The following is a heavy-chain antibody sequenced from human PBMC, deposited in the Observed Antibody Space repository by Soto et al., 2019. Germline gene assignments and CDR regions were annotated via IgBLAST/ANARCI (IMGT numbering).Heavy chain of an antibody. V-gene: IGHV1-2*02. Sequence: QVQLVQSGAEVKKPGASVKVSCKASGYTFTGYYMHWVRQAPGQGLEWMGWINPNSGDTNYAQKFQGRVTMTRDTSISTAYMELSRLRSDDTAVYYCARVALLYYYYGMDVWGQGTTVTVSS. J-gene: IGHJ6*02. CDR2: INPNSGDT. D-gene: IGHD2-15*01. CDR1: GYTFTGYY. CDR3: ARVALLYYYYGMDV.